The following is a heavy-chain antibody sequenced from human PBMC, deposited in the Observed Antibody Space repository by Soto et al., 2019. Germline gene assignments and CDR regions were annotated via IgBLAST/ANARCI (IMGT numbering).Heavy chain of an antibody. CDR2: ISAYNGNI. V-gene: IGHV1-18*04. D-gene: IGHD3-10*01. J-gene: IGHJ6*02. CDR1: GYTFIDYG. Sequence: QAQLVQPGAEVKKPGASVRVSCKTSGYTFIDYGISWVRQAPGQGLEWMGWISAYNGNINYTQNLQGRVTMTIDTSTSTAYMELRSLMSGDTAVYYCVREPKLLCFGEGPPPIGYYYHYGVDVWGQGTTVTVSS. CDR3: VREPKLLCFGEGPPPIGYYYHYGVDV.